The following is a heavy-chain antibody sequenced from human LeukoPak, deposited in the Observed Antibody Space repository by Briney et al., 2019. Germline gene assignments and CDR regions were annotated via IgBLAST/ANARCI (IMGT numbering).Heavy chain of an antibody. J-gene: IGHJ4*02. D-gene: IGHD3-22*01. Sequence: SETLSLTCTVSGGSISSYYWSWIRQPPGKGLEWIGYIYYSGSTNYNPSLKSRVTISVDTSKNQFSLKLSSVTAADTAVYYCARVVPDISGYRPGFDYWGQGTLVTVSS. CDR2: IYYSGST. CDR3: ARVVPDISGYRPGFDY. CDR1: GGSISSYY. V-gene: IGHV4-59*01.